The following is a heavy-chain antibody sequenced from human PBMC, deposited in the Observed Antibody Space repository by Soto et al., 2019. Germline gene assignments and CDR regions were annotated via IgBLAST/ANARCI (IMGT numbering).Heavy chain of an antibody. CDR3: ARVEAPLIHSDHYYYGMDV. Sequence: QVQLVESGGGVVRPGRSLRLACEASGFSFSTYGMHWVRQAPGKGLQWVAVIWYDGTNTYYADSVKGRFTISRDNSKDTLYLEMNNLRAEATAVYYCARVEAPLIHSDHYYYGMDVWGQGTTVTGSS. D-gene: IGHD5-18*01. V-gene: IGHV3-33*01. CDR1: GFSFSTYG. J-gene: IGHJ6*02. CDR2: IWYDGTNT.